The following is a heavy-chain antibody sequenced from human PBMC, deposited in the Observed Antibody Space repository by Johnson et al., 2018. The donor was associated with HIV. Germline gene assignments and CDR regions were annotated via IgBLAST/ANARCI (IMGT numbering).Heavy chain of an antibody. CDR1: GFTFSSYA. J-gene: IGHJ3*02. Sequence: VQLVESGGGAVRPGGSLRLSCAVSGFTFSSYAMSWVRQAPGKGLEWVSAISGSGGSTYYADSVKGRFTISRDNSKNTLYLQMNSLRAEDTAVYYCARGLIIQLWLQAAFDIWGQGTMVTVSS. D-gene: IGHD5-18*01. CDR3: ARGLIIQLWLQAAFDI. V-gene: IGHV3-23*04. CDR2: ISGSGGST.